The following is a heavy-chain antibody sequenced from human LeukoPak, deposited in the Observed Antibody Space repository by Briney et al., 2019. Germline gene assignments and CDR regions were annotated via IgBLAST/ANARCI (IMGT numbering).Heavy chain of an antibody. CDR1: GFTFSSYW. V-gene: IGHV3-7*01. Sequence: SGGSLRLSCAASGFTFSSYWMSWVRQAPGKGLEWVANIKEDGSEKYYVDSVKGRFTISRDNAKNSLYLQMNSLRAEDTAVYYCAREYYDFWSPMGLYYYYTDVWGKGTTVTVSS. CDR3: AREYYDFWSPMGLYYYYTDV. D-gene: IGHD3-3*01. CDR2: IKEDGSEK. J-gene: IGHJ6*03.